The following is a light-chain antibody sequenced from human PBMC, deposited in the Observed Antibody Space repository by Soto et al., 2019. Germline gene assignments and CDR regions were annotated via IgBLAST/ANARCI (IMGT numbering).Light chain of an antibody. CDR1: ENVRTF. V-gene: IGKV3-11*01. J-gene: IGKJ5*01. CDR3: QQRSKWPIT. CDR2: GAS. Sequence: EVVLTQSPATLSFSPWERATLSCRASENVRTFVDWYQQKPGQAPRLLIHGASSRATGIPARFSGSGSGTDFTLTISSLEPEDFAVYYCQQRSKWPITFGQGTRLEIK.